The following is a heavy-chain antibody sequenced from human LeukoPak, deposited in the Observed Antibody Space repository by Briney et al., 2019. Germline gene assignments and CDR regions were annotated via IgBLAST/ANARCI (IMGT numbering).Heavy chain of an antibody. D-gene: IGHD4-17*01. Sequence: PSETLCLTCTVSGGSISSYYWSWIRQPPGKGLEWIGYIYYTGSTNYNPSLKSRVTMSVDTSKNQFSLKLTSVTAADTAVYYCARPLQGRTVTLHYWGQGALVTVSS. CDR2: IYYTGST. CDR3: ARPLQGRTVTLHY. V-gene: IGHV4-59*01. CDR1: GGSISSYY. J-gene: IGHJ4*02.